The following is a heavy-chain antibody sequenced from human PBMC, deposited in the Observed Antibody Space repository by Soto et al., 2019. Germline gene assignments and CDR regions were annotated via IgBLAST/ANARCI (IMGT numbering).Heavy chain of an antibody. CDR1: SNALTKRRHF. J-gene: IGHJ1*01. V-gene: IGHV4-31*03. CDR3: ARFRLGAVVQ. D-gene: IGHD3-9*01. CDR2: IFYSGTT. Sequence: ETPRLKCSFSSNALTKRRHFLRWIRQHTGKGLEWIGSIFYSGTTFYSPSLESRATISVDTSKNQFFLSLRAVTDADTVFYYCARFRLGAVVQWGQWSLVTVS.